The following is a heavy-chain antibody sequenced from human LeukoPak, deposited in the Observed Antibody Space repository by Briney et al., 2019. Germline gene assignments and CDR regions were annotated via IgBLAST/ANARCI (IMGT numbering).Heavy chain of an antibody. CDR2: MNPNSGNT. V-gene: IGHV1-8*01. CDR1: GYTVTSYD. CDR3: AIRSWRDYDRSGYYYGLPDY. J-gene: IGHJ4*02. Sequence: ASVKVSCKASGYTVTSYDINWVRQATGQGLEWMGWMNPNSGNTGYAQNCQCRVTIPRNTPKSTAHMELSRLRSEAPAVYYCAIRSWRDYDRSGYYYGLPDYWGRGPLVSLSS. D-gene: IGHD3-22*01.